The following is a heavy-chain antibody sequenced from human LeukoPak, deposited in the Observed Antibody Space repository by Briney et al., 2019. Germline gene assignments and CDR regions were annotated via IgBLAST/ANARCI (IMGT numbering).Heavy chain of an antibody. Sequence: SETLSLTCTVSGGSISSYYWSWIRQPAGKGLEWIGRIYTSGSTNYNPSLKSRVTMSVDTSKNQFSLKLSSVTAADTAVYYCARAPIMITFGVVIPDDAFYIWGQGTMVTVSS. CDR1: GGSISSYY. V-gene: IGHV4-4*07. J-gene: IGHJ3*02. CDR2: IYTSGST. D-gene: IGHD3-16*02. CDR3: ARAPIMITFGVVIPDDAFYI.